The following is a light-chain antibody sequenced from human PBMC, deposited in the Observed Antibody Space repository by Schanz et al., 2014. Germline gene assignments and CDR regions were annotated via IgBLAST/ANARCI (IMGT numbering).Light chain of an antibody. Sequence: DIQMTQSPSTLSASVGDTVTITCRASQSISTSLAWYQQKPGKAPYLLIYDASSLESGVPSRFSGSGSGTEFTLTISSLQPDDFALYYCQQRSNWPLVTFGQGTNLEIK. V-gene: IGKV1-5*01. J-gene: IGKJ2*01. CDR2: DAS. CDR1: QSISTS. CDR3: QQRSNWPLVT.